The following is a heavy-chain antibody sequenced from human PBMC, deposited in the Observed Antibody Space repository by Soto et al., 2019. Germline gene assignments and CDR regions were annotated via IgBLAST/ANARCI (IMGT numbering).Heavy chain of an antibody. CDR2: INPSGGST. D-gene: IGHD3-22*01. Sequence: ASVKVSCKASGYTFTSYYMHWVRQAPGQGLEWMGIINPSGGSTSYAQKFRGRVTMTRDTSTSTVYMELSSLRSEDTAVYYCVTMIVVVPFWGQGTMVTVSS. CDR1: GYTFTSYY. CDR3: VTMIVVVPF. V-gene: IGHV1-46*03. J-gene: IGHJ3*01.